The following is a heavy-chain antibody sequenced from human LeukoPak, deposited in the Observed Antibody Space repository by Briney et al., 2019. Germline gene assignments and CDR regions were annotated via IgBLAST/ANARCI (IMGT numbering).Heavy chain of an antibody. J-gene: IGHJ4*02. Sequence: RASVKVSCKASGYTFTSYYMHWVRQAPGQGLEWMGWINPNSGGTNYAQKFQGRVTMTRNTSISTAYMELSSLRSDDTAVYYCARDWFGDYQTYNWGQGTLVTVSS. CDR3: ARDWFGDYQTYN. D-gene: IGHD4-17*01. V-gene: IGHV1-2*02. CDR2: INPNSGGT. CDR1: GYTFTSYY.